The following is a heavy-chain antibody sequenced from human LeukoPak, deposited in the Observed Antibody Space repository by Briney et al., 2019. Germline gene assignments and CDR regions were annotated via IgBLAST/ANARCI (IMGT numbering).Heavy chain of an antibody. CDR1: GFTFSSYA. V-gene: IGHV3-7*03. Sequence: GGSLRLSCAASGFTFSSYAMSWVRQAPGKGLEWVANVKQDGSAKPYVDSVKGRFTISRDNAKNSLFLQMNSLRAEDTAVYYCARDNGWSADFWGQGTLVTVSS. J-gene: IGHJ4*02. D-gene: IGHD2-15*01. CDR3: ARDNGWSADF. CDR2: VKQDGSAK.